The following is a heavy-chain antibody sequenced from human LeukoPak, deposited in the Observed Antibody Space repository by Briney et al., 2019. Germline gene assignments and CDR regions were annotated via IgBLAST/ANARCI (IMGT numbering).Heavy chain of an antibody. Sequence: SETLSLTWTVSGGSISSGSSDYYWGWIREPPGKGLDWIGSISDSGRTYYNPCLRSRVTVSVDTSKKQFFLNLNAVTAADTAVYYCARQFGSGLWYFDLWGRGTLVTVSS. D-gene: IGHD3-10*01. J-gene: IGHJ2*01. CDR1: GGSISSGSSDYY. CDR2: ISDSGRT. V-gene: IGHV4-39*01. CDR3: ARQFGSGLWYFDL.